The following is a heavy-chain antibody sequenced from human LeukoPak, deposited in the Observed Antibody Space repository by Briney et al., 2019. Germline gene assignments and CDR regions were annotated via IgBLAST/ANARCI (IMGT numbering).Heavy chain of an antibody. V-gene: IGHV3-7*01. D-gene: IGHD5-12*01. CDR3: ASQDPTDFRLRRYYYYYMDV. J-gene: IGHJ6*03. Sequence: GGSLRLSCVASRFTFNKYYMSWVRQAPGKGLQWVANINPDGSEKYYVDSVKGRFTISRDNAKNSLYPQMNSLRAEDTAVYYCASQDPTDFRLRRYYYYYMDVWGKGTTVTVSS. CDR2: INPDGSEK. CDR1: RFTFNKYY.